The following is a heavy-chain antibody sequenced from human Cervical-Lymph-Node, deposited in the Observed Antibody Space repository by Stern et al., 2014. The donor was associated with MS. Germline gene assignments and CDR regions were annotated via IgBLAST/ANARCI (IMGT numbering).Heavy chain of an antibody. CDR2: ITDFGST. V-gene: IGHV3-53*01. CDR1: GFTVSRDY. Sequence: EVQLVESGGGVIQPGGSLRLYCTASGFTVSRDYMTWVRQAPGKGLEWVSLITDFGSTFYTDSVKGRFTISRDDSKNTVYLHMTSLRAEDTAMYYCARDTSSPERSDWWGQGTLVTVSS. J-gene: IGHJ4*02. CDR3: ARDTSSPERSDW. D-gene: IGHD1-1*01.